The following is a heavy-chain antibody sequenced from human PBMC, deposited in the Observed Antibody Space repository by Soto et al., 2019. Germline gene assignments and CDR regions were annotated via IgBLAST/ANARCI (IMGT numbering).Heavy chain of an antibody. J-gene: IGHJ4*02. V-gene: IGHV1-69*13. Sequence: SVKVSCKASGGTFSSYAISWVRQAPGQGLEWMGGIIPIFGTANYAQKFQGRVTITADESTSTAYMELSSLRSEDTAVYYCARTSIILVVTAIQNYFDDWGQGTLVTVSS. CDR1: GGTFSSYA. CDR3: ARTSIILVVTAIQNYFDD. D-gene: IGHD2-21*02. CDR2: IIPIFGTA.